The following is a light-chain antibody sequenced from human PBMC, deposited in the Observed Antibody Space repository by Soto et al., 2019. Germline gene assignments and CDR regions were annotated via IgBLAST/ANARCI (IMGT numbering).Light chain of an antibody. CDR2: GAS. J-gene: IGKJ4*01. CDR3: QQYGYLVT. Sequence: EIVLTQSPGTLSLSPGERATLSCRASQSVSNNYLAWYQQKPGQAPRLLIYGASSRATGIPDRFSGSGSGTDFTLTISRLEPEDFAMYYCQQYGYLVTFGGGTKVDI. CDR1: QSVSNNY. V-gene: IGKV3-20*01.